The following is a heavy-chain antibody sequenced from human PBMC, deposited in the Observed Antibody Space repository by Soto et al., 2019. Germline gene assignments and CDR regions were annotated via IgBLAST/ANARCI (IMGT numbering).Heavy chain of an antibody. V-gene: IGHV1-46*01. J-gene: IGHJ5*02. CDR1: GYTFTSYY. CDR2: INPSGGST. Sequence: ASVKVSCKASGYTFTSYYMHWVRQAPGQGLEWMGIINPSGGSTSYAQKFQGRVTMTRNTSISTAYMELSSLRSEDTAVYYCARASSRANWFDPWGQGTLVTVSS. CDR3: ARASSRANWFDP.